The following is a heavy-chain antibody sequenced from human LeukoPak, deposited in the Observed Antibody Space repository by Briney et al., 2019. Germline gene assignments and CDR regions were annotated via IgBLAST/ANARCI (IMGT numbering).Heavy chain of an antibody. CDR1: GGSFNSNA. CDR3: ARSQPLAYFDL. V-gene: IGHV1-69*06. Sequence: SVKVSCKASGGSFNSNAISWVRQAPGQGLEWMGGIIPIFGTANYAQKFQGRVTITADKSTNTAYMELSSLRSEDTAVYYCARSQPLAYFDLWGRGTLVTVSS. CDR2: IIPIFGTA. J-gene: IGHJ2*01.